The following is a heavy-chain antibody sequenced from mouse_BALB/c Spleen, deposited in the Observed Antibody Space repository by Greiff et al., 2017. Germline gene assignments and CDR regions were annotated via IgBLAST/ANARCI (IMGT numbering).Heavy chain of an antibody. CDR1: GYTFTDYA. CDR3: ARGLGYAMDY. Sequence: QVQLQQSGAELVRPGVSVKISCKGSGYTFTDYAMHWVKQSHAKSLEWIGVISTYYGDASYNQKFKGKATMTVDKSSSTAYMELARLTSEDSAIYYCARGLGYAMDYWGQGTSVTVSA. J-gene: IGHJ4*01. V-gene: IGHV1S137*01. CDR2: ISTYYGDA.